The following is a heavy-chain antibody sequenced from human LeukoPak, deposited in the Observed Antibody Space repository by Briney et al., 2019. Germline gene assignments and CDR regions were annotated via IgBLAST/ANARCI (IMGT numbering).Heavy chain of an antibody. J-gene: IGHJ5*02. V-gene: IGHV4-59*01. CDR1: GGSISSYY. Sequence: SETLSLTCTVSGGSISSYYWSWIRQPPGKGLEWIGYIYYSGGTNYNPSLKSRVTISVDTSKNQFSLKLSSVTAADTAVYYCARDVRLRYYGPGSFFNWFDPWGQGTLVTVSS. CDR2: IYYSGGT. CDR3: ARDVRLRYYGPGSFFNWFDP. D-gene: IGHD3-10*01.